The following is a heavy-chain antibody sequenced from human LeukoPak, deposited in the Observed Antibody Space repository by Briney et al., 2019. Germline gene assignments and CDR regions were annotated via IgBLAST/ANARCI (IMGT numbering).Heavy chain of an antibody. J-gene: IGHJ6*03. CDR3: ARVSRGPDYYYYYYMDV. CDR1: GGSISSYY. V-gene: IGHV4-59*01. CDR2: IYYSGST. D-gene: IGHD6-25*01. Sequence: PSETLSLTCTVSGGSISSYYWSWIRQPPGKGLEWSGYIYYSGSTNYNPSLKSRVTISVDTSKNQFSLKLSSVTAADTAVYYCARVSRGPDYYYYYYMDVWGKGTTVTISS.